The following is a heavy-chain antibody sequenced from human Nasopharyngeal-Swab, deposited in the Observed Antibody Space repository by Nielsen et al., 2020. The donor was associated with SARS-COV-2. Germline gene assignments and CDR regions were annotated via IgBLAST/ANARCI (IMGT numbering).Heavy chain of an antibody. J-gene: IGHJ6*02. CDR3: ARHGFESSKANGMDV. CDR1: GGSISSSSYY. Sequence: SETLSLTCTVSGGSISSSSYYWGWIRQPPGKGLEWIGSIYYSGSTYYNPSLKSRVTISVDTSKNQFSLKLSSVTAADTAVYYCARHGFESSKANGMDVWGQGTTVTVSS. D-gene: IGHD2-2*01. CDR2: IYYSGST. V-gene: IGHV4-39*01.